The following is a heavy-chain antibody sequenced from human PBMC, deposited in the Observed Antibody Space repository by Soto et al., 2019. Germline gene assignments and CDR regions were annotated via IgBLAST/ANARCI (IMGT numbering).Heavy chain of an antibody. CDR1: GGSISNSTYF. J-gene: IGHJ4*02. Sequence: LQLQESGPGLVKPSETLSLTCTVSGGSISNSTYFWGWIRQPPGKGLEWVGTIDYSGGTYYNPSLKSRVTISMGTSKNQFSLRLSSVTAADTAVYYCARLIGFYWGQGTLVTVSS. D-gene: IGHD6-25*01. CDR3: ARLIGFY. CDR2: IDYSGGT. V-gene: IGHV4-39*01.